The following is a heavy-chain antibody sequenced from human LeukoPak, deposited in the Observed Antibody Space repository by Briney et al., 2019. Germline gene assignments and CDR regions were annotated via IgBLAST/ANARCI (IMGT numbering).Heavy chain of an antibody. CDR2: ISSSSSYI. D-gene: IGHD3-22*01. Sequence: GGSLMLSCAASGFTFSSYSMNWVSQAPGKGLEWVSSISSSSSYIYYADSVKGRFTISRDNAKNSLYLQMNSLRAEDTAVYYCARDPIPFGGFGGKITMIGRGGQGTLVTVSS. V-gene: IGHV3-21*01. CDR1: GFTFSSYS. J-gene: IGHJ4*02. CDR3: ARDPIPFGGFGGKITMIGR.